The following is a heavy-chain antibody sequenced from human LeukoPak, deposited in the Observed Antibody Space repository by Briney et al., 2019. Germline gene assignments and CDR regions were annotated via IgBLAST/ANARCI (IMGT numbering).Heavy chain of an antibody. CDR3: ARGPAAIWFGELLIGDYYFDY. J-gene: IGHJ4*02. D-gene: IGHD3-10*01. V-gene: IGHV4-34*01. CDR2: INHSGST. CDR1: GGSFSDYY. Sequence: SETLSLTCAVYGGSFSDYYWSWIRQPPGKGLEWIGEINHSGSTNYNPSLKSRVTISVDTSKNHFSLKLSSVTAADTAVYYCARGPAAIWFGELLIGDYYFDYWGQGTLVTVSS.